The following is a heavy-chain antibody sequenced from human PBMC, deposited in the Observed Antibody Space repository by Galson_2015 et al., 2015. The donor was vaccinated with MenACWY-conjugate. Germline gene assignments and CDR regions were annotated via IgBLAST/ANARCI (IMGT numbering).Heavy chain of an antibody. V-gene: IGHV3-74*01. CDR3: ARDNNWSFDS. J-gene: IGHJ4*02. D-gene: IGHD1-1*01. CDR1: GFTFNNYW. CDR2: IKADGSFS. Sequence: LRLSCAASGFTFNNYWMHWVRQPPGKGLEWISYIKADGSFSNYADSVKGRFTISTDNAKNMVYLQMDGLGDEDTAVYFCARDNNWSFDSWGQGTLATVSS.